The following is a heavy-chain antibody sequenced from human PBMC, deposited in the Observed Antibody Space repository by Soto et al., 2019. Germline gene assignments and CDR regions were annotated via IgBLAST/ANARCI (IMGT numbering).Heavy chain of an antibody. Sequence: SETLSLTCTVSGGSVSSGSYYWSWIRQPPGKGLEWIGYIYYSGSTNYNPSLKSRVTISVDTSKNQFSLKLSSVTAADTAVYYWDQGRTGYSYGYYYFHYCGQGTLLTVSS. CDR1: GGSVSSGSYY. V-gene: IGHV4-61*01. J-gene: IGHJ4*02. CDR3: DQGRTGYSYGYYYFHY. D-gene: IGHD5-18*01. CDR2: IYYSGST.